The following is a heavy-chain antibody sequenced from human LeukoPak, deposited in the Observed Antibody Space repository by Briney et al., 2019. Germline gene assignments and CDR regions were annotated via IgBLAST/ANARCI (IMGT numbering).Heavy chain of an antibody. CDR1: GGSISSSSYY. CDR3: ARDANRDGYHFDY. D-gene: IGHD5-24*01. Sequence: SETLSLTCTVSGGSISSSSYYWGWIRQPPGKGLEWIGSIYYSGSTYYNPSLKSRVTISVDTSKNQFSLKLSSVTAADTAVYYCARDANRDGYHFDYWGQGTLVTASS. CDR2: IYYSGST. J-gene: IGHJ4*02. V-gene: IGHV4-39*07.